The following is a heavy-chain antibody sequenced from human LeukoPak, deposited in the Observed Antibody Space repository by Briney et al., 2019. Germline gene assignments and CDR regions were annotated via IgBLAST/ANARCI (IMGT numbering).Heavy chain of an antibody. CDR2: IYHSGST. CDR3: ARGIQRSYGSGGYSFHSDS. CDR1: GASISSGNYY. D-gene: IGHD3-10*01. V-gene: IGHV4-31*03. J-gene: IGHJ4*02. Sequence: PSETLSLTCTVSGASISSGNYYWSWVRQHPGKGLEWIGYIYHSGSTHYNPSLNSRGTISPDTSKNQFSLKLSSVTAADTATYYCARGIQRSYGSGGYSFHSDSWGRGTLVTVSP.